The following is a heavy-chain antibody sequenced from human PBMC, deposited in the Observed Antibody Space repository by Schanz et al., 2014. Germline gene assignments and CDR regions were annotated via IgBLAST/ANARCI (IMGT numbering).Heavy chain of an antibody. Sequence: QLQLQESGPGLVKPSETLSLTCTVSGGSISSTFYYWGWIRQPPGKGLDWIGTISYSGSTYYNPSQKRGLTTSETATKNRSAWKLTSGPAADTAVYYCANSMVRGVRMSDNWFGPWGQGTLVSVSS. J-gene: IGHJ5*02. CDR2: ISYSGST. CDR1: GGSISSTFYY. D-gene: IGHD3-10*01. CDR3: ANSMVRGVRMSDNWFGP. V-gene: IGHV4-39*02.